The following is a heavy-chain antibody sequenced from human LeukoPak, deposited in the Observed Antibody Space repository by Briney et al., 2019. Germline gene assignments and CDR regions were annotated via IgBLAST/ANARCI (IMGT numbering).Heavy chain of an antibody. CDR1: GYTFSSYT. V-gene: IGHV7-4-1*02. D-gene: IGHD5-12*01. J-gene: IGHJ4*02. Sequence: ASVKVSCKASGYTFSSYTLSWLRQAPGQGLEWMGWINTNTGTPTYAQGFTGRFVFSLDSSVSTAYLQISSLKAEDIAVYYCVRQYSGYESLYFDSWGQGTLVTVSS. CDR3: VRQYSGYESLYFDS. CDR2: INTNTGTP.